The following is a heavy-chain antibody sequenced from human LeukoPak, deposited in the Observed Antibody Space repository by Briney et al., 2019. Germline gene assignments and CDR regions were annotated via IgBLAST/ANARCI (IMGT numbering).Heavy chain of an antibody. Sequence: ASVKVSCKASGYTFTSYGISWVRQAPGQGLEWMGWISAYNGNTNYAQKLQGRVTMTTDTSTSTAYMELRSLRSDATAVYYCARVSSWVEYEGRYQLPPNYYYYYMDVWGKGTTVTVSS. D-gene: IGHD2-2*01. CDR1: GYTFTSYG. CDR2: ISAYNGNT. CDR3: ARVSSWVEYEGRYQLPPNYYYYYMDV. J-gene: IGHJ6*03. V-gene: IGHV1-18*01.